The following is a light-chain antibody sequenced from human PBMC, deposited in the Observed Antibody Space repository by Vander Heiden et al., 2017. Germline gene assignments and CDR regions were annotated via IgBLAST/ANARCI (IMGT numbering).Light chain of an antibody. J-gene: IGLJ1*01. CDR1: SSDVGAYNY. CDR2: DVS. Sequence: QSAMPQPASVSGSPGQSITISCTGTSSDVGAYNYVSWYQHHPGKAPKLMNYDVSNRPSGVSNRFSGSKSGNTASLTISGLQAEDEADYYCSSYTTSSTPLYVFGTGTKVTVL. V-gene: IGLV2-14*03. CDR3: SSYTTSSTPLYV.